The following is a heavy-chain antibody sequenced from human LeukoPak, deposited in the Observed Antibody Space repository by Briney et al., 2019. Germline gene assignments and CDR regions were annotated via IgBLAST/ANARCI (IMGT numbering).Heavy chain of an antibody. CDR3: AKAVARLQRAFDI. J-gene: IGHJ3*02. Sequence: SVKVSCKASGGTFSSYAISWVRQAPGQGLEWMGGIIPIFGTANYAQKFQGRVTITTDESTSTAYMELSSLRSEDTAVYYCAKAVARLQRAFDIWGQGTMVTVSS. V-gene: IGHV1-69*05. CDR2: IIPIFGTA. CDR1: GGTFSSYA. D-gene: IGHD6-19*01.